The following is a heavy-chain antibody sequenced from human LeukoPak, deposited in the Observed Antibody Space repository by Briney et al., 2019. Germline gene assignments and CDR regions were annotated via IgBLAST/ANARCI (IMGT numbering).Heavy chain of an antibody. V-gene: IGHV4-61*02. Sequence: PSETLSLTCTVSGGSISSGSYYWSWIRQPAGKGLEWIGRIYTSGSTNYNPSLKSRVTISVDTSKNQFSLKLSSVTAADTAVYNCAREVVVPAAYGMTTYYMDVWGKGTTVTVSS. J-gene: IGHJ6*03. D-gene: IGHD2-2*01. CDR1: GGSISSGSYY. CDR2: IYTSGST. CDR3: AREVVVPAAYGMTTYYMDV.